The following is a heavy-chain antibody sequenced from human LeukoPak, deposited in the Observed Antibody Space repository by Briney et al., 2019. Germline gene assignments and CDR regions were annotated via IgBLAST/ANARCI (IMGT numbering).Heavy chain of an antibody. D-gene: IGHD3-3*01. CDR1: GGSISSYY. Sequence: KPSETLSLTCTVSGGSISSYYWNWIRQPAGKELEWIGRIYSSGGTNYNPSLKSRVTMSVDTSKNQFSLKVNSVTAADTAVYYCARSANYDFLSGLDYWGRGTLVTVSS. V-gene: IGHV4-4*07. J-gene: IGHJ4*02. CDR2: IYSSGGT. CDR3: ARSANYDFLSGLDY.